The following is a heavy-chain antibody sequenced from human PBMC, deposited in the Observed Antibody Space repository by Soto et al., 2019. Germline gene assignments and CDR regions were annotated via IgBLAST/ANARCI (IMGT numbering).Heavy chain of an antibody. J-gene: IGHJ4*02. CDR3: AQRVGPTRSFNF. V-gene: IGHV2-5*01. CDR1: GFSVSPSRVG. D-gene: IGHD1-26*01. Sequence: QITLKESGPTLVKPTQTLTLTCAFSGFSVSPSRVGVGWIRQPPGKALEWLALIYSSAEKYYSPFLRTRLAITMDTSKNQVVLTMTNLDPVDTATYYCAQRVGPTRSFNFWGPGTLVTVSS. CDR2: IYSSAEK.